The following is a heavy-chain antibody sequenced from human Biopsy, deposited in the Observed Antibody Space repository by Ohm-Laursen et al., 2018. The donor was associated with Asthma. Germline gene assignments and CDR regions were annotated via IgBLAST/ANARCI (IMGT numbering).Heavy chain of an antibody. CDR1: GGSISSSSYY. Sequence: SETLSLTCTVSGGSISSSSYYWGWIRRPPGKGLEFIGTIYYSGSTYYNPSLKSRVTLSVDASKNQFSLKLTSVTAADTAVYYCVSPPGYWGQGTRFTVSS. CDR3: VSPPGY. CDR2: IYYSGST. J-gene: IGHJ4*02. V-gene: IGHV4-39*01.